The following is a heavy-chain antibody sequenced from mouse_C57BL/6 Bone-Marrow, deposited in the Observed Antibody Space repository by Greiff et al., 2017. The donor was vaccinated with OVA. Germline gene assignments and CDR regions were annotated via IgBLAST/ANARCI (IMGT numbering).Heavy chain of an antibody. Sequence: DVKLQESGPELVKPGDSVKISCKASGYSFTGYFVNWVMQSHGKSLEWIGRINPYNGDTFYNQKFKGKATLTVDKSSSTAHMELRSLTSEDSAVYYCARRYYSDYWGQGTTLTVSS. V-gene: IGHV1-20*01. CDR3: ARRYYSDY. CDR2: INPYNGDT. CDR1: GYSFTGYF. J-gene: IGHJ2*01.